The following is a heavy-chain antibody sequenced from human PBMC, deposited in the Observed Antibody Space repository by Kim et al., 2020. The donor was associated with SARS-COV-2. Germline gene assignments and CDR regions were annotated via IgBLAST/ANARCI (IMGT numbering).Heavy chain of an antibody. CDR1: GFTFSSYA. Sequence: GGSLRLSCAASGFTFSSYAMSWVRQAPGKGLEWVSAISGSGGSTYYADSVKGRFTISRDNSKNTLYLQMNSLRAEDTAVYYCAKDPEPIAVALYYFDYWGQGTLVTVSS. V-gene: IGHV3-23*01. CDR2: ISGSGGST. J-gene: IGHJ4*02. D-gene: IGHD6-19*01. CDR3: AKDPEPIAVALYYFDY.